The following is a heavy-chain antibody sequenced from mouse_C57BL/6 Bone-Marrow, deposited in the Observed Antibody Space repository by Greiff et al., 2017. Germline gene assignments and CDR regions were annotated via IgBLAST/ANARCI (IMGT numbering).Heavy chain of an antibody. V-gene: IGHV1-26*01. CDR2: INPNNGGT. J-gene: IGHJ1*03. D-gene: IGHD1-1*01. CDR1: GYTFTDYY. CDR3: ARPSYYGSSYWYCDV. Sequence: EVQLQQSGPELVKPGASVKISCKASGYTFTDYYMNWVKQSHGKSLEWIGDINPNNGGTSYNQKFKGKATLTVDKSSSTAYMELRSLTSEDSAVYYCARPSYYGSSYWYCDVWGTGTTVTVSS.